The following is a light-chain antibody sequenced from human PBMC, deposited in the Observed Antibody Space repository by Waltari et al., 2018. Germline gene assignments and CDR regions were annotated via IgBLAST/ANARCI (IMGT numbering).Light chain of an antibody. Sequence: SYELSQPPSESVSPGQTAVISCSGGELGNKVVWWYHQKPGQSPGLVLDQDDKRPPGVPERFSGSNAGSRATLIIVGTQPMDEADYYCQAWDRTTVVFGGGTKLTVL. J-gene: IGLJ2*01. CDR2: QDD. CDR1: ELGNKV. V-gene: IGLV3-1*01. CDR3: QAWDRTTVV.